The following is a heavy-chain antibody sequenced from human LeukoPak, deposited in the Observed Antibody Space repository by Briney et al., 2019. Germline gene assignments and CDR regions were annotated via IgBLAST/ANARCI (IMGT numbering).Heavy chain of an antibody. Sequence: SETLSLTCTVSGGSTSSSSYYWGWIRQPPGKGLEWIGSIYYSGSTYYNPSLKSRVTISVDTSKNQFSLKLSSVTAADTAVYYCARQGARFLEWLFPSPFDYWGQGTLVTVSS. J-gene: IGHJ4*02. CDR1: GGSTSSSSYY. D-gene: IGHD3-3*01. CDR2: IYYSGST. V-gene: IGHV4-39*01. CDR3: ARQGARFLEWLFPSPFDY.